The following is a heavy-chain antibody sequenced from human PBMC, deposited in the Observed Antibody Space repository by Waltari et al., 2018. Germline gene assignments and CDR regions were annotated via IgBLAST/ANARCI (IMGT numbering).Heavy chain of an antibody. CDR3: ARHQDWVVVSATWFDP. J-gene: IGHJ5*02. CDR1: GGSLSSTNYY. Sequence: QLRLQESGPRLVKPSDTLSLTCTVSGGSLSSTNYYWGWIRQPPGKGLEWIGSIYYSGNTYYNPSLKSRVTMSADTSKNQFSLKLSSVTAADTAVYYCARHQDWVVVSATWFDPWGQGTLVTVSS. CDR2: IYYSGNT. D-gene: IGHD2-21*02. V-gene: IGHV4-39*01.